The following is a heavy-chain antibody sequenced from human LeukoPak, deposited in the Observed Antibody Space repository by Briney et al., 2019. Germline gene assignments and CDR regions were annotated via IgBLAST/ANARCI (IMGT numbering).Heavy chain of an antibody. CDR3: ASEPKTSIVGATDAFDI. CDR1: GGSISSYY. Sequence: PSETLSLTCTVSGGSISSYYWSWIRQPAGKGLEWIGRIYTSGSTNYNPSLKSRVTMSVDTSKNHFSLKLSSVTAADTAVYYCASEPKTSIVGATDAFDIWGQGTMVTVSS. CDR2: IYTSGST. D-gene: IGHD1-26*01. J-gene: IGHJ3*02. V-gene: IGHV4-4*07.